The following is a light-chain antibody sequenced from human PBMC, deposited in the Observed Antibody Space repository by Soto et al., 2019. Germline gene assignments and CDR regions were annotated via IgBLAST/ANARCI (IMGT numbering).Light chain of an antibody. CDR3: QQYYNAPLT. Sequence: DIVMTQSPDSLAVSLGERATINCKSSRSVLSSSNNKNYLAWYQQRPREPPKLLIYWASSRESGVPDRFSGSGSGTEFTLTISSLQAEDVAVYYCQQYYNAPLTFGGGTRVEIK. V-gene: IGKV4-1*01. CDR1: RSVLSSSNNKNY. J-gene: IGKJ4*01. CDR2: WAS.